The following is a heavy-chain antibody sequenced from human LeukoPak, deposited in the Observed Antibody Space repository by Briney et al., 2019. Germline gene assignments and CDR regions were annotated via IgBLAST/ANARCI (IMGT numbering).Heavy chain of an antibody. Sequence: PGGSLRLSCAASAFSLSAYNMNWVRQAPGKGLEWVSSISYTGTYIYYADSVKGRFTISRDNAKNSLYLQMNSLRAEGTAVYYCARDLVPLIYLLLDAFDIWGQGTMVTVSS. V-gene: IGHV3-21*01. CDR2: ISYTGTYI. J-gene: IGHJ3*02. CDR1: AFSLSAYN. CDR3: ARDLVPLIYLLLDAFDI. D-gene: IGHD1-26*01.